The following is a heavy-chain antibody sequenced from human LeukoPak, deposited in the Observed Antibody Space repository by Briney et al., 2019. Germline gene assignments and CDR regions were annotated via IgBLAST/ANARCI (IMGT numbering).Heavy chain of an antibody. V-gene: IGHV4-4*07. CDR2: IYSTGTN. Sequence: SETLSLTCSVSGGSIGGYYWSWIRQSAGKGLEWIGHIYSTGTNNYNPSLRSRVTLSVDTSKNQFSLKLRSVTAADTAVYYCARITFVVEGYGMDVWGQGTTVTVSS. J-gene: IGHJ6*02. CDR3: ARITFVVEGYGMDV. CDR1: GGSIGGYY. D-gene: IGHD2-21*01.